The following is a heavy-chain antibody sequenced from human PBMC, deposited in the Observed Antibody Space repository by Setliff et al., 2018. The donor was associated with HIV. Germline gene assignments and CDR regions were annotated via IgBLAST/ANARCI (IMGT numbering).Heavy chain of an antibody. D-gene: IGHD3-22*01. J-gene: IGHJ3*01. V-gene: IGHV1-3*01. Sequence: ASVKVSCKASGGTFTSYAMHWVRQAPGQRLEWMGWINAGNGNTKYSQKFQGRVTITRDTSASTTYMELSSLRSEDTAVYFCATGRHYYDSSDYPANPFDVWGQGTMVTVSS. CDR1: GGTFTSYA. CDR2: INAGNGNT. CDR3: ATGRHYYDSSDYPANPFDV.